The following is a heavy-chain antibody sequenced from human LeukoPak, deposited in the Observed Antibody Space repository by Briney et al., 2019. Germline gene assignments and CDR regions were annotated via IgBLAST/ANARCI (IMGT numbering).Heavy chain of an antibody. V-gene: IGHV4-39*01. CDR3: ARRPVRQLWFRGAYDY. CDR1: GGSISSSSYY. Sequence: SETLSLTCTVSGGSISSSSYYWGWIRQPPGKGLEWIGSTYYSGSTYYNPSLKSRVTISVDTSKNQFSLKLSSVTAADTAVYYCARRPVRQLWFRGAYDYWGQGTLVTVSS. CDR2: TYYSGST. J-gene: IGHJ4*02. D-gene: IGHD5-18*01.